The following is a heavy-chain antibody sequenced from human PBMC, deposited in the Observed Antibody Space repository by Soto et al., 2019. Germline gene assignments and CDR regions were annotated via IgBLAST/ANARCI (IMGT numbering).Heavy chain of an antibody. CDR2: IYYSGSA. J-gene: IGHJ4*02. Sequence: SETLSLTCTVSGDSISSRTNYWGWIRLPPGKGLEWIGSIYYSGSAYYNPSLKSRVTISVDTSKNQFSLKLSSVTAADTAVYYCARLTWDLFFDYWGQGTLVT. CDR1: GDSISSRTNY. V-gene: IGHV4-39*01. D-gene: IGHD1-26*01. CDR3: ARLTWDLFFDY.